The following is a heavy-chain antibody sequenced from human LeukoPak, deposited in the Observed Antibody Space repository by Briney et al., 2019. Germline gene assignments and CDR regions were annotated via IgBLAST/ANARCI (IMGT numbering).Heavy chain of an antibody. V-gene: IGHV4-30-2*01. J-gene: IGHJ4*02. CDR2: IYHSGST. CDR1: GGSISSGGYS. D-gene: IGHD5-12*01. CDR3: ARGGYSGYDLTWIQLYY. Sequence: KPSQTLSLTCAVSGGSISSGGYSWSWIRQPPGKGLEWIGYIYHSGSTYYNPSLKSRVTISVDRSKNQFSLELSSVTAADTAVYYCARGGYSGYDLTWIQLYYWGQGTLVTVSS.